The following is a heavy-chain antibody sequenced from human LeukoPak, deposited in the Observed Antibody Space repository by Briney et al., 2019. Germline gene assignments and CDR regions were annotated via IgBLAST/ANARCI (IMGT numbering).Heavy chain of an antibody. CDR2: IKYGGREI. CDR1: DFSFSDSW. D-gene: IGHD4-11*01. J-gene: IGHJ3*02. CDR3: ARDPYKNKDYTNYGAFDI. Sequence: GGSLRLSCIASDFSFSDSWMTWVRKAPGKGLEWVASIKYGGREIQYVDSVKGRFTISRDNAKRSLYLEMASLRVEDTAVFYCARDPYKNKDYTNYGAFDIWGQGTMVTVSS. V-gene: IGHV3-7*01.